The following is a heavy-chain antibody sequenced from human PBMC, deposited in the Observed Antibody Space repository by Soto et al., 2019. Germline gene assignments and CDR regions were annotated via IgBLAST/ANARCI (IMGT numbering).Heavy chain of an antibody. CDR3: ARGGFGPDF. J-gene: IGHJ6*04. V-gene: IGHV3-74*01. D-gene: IGHD3-10*01. CDR1: GFTISGRS. Sequence: EVQLVESGGGLVQPGGSLRLSCAASGFTISGRSMHWVRQAPGKGLVWVSGIDNAGTDSTYADFVKGRFTSSRDNAKNMLYLQMNILRVEDTVVYYCARGGFGPDFWGKGTTVTVSS. CDR2: IDNAGTDS.